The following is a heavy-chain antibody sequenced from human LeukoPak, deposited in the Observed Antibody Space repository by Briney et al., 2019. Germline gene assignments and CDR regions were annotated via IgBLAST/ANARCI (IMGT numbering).Heavy chain of an antibody. D-gene: IGHD3-10*01. CDR1: GGSFSGYY. V-gene: IGHV4-34*01. J-gene: IGHJ5*02. Sequence: PSETLSLTCAVYGGSFSGYYWSWIRQPPGKGLEWLGEINHSGSTNYNPSLKSRVTISVDTSKNQFSLKLSSMTAADTAVYYCARGRRNGGNWFDPWGQGTLVTVSS. CDR3: ARGRRNGGNWFDP. CDR2: INHSGST.